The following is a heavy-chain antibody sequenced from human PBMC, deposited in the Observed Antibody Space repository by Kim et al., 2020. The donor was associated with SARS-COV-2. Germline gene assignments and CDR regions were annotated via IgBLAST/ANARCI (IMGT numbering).Heavy chain of an antibody. CDR2: INHSGST. Sequence: SETLSLTCAVYGGSFSGYYWSWIRQPPGKGLEWIGEINHSGSTNYNPSLKSRVTISVDTSKNQFSLKLSSVTAADTAVYYCARGPGHHDYYYGMDVWGQG. CDR1: GGSFSGYY. CDR3: ARGPGHHDYYYGMDV. J-gene: IGHJ6*02. V-gene: IGHV4-34*01.